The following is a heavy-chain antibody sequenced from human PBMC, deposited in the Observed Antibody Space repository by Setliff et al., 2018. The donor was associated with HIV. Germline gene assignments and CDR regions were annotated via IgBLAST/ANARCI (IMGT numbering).Heavy chain of an antibody. CDR1: GYSFTNYW. CDR3: ARHGQYGSGSYYNRPFDF. V-gene: IGHV5-51*01. D-gene: IGHD3-10*01. Sequence: PGESLKISCKGSGYSFTNYWIARLRQMPGEGLEWMGIIYPGDSDTRYSPSFQGQVTISADKSINTAYLQWSSLKASDTAMYYCARHGQYGSGSYYNRPFDFWGQGTLVTVSS. J-gene: IGHJ4*02. CDR2: IYPGDSDT.